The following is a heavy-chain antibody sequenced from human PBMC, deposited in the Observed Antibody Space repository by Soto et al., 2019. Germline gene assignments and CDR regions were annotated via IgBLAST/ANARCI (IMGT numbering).Heavy chain of an antibody. D-gene: IGHD3-3*01. CDR3: ARAAFFGRDYCYMDV. V-gene: IGHV4-59*01. CDR2: IYYSGST. Sequence: QVQLQESGPGLVKPSETLSLTCTVSGGSISSYYWSWIRQPPGKGLEWIGYIYYSGSTNYNPSLKSRVTISVDTSKNQFSLTLSSVSAADTAVYYCARAAFFGRDYCYMDVWGKGTTVTVSS. CDR1: GGSISSYY. J-gene: IGHJ6*03.